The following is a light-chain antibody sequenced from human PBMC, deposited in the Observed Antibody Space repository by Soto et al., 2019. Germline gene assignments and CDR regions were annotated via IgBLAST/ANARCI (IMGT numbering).Light chain of an antibody. CDR3: HECYSTPA. V-gene: IGKV4-1*01. J-gene: IGKJ4*01. CDR2: WAS. Sequence: DIALTQCRAYVAFSLCERSTINGKFIRRVLYKSNNKNYLAWYQQKPGQPPNLLIYWASTRESGVPDRFSVSGSGTDCTVTISSRQGEDVAVYLGHECYSTPAFGWGTKADIK. CDR1: RRVLYKSNNKNY.